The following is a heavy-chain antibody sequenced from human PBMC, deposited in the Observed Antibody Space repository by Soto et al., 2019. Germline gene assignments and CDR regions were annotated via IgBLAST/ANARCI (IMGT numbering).Heavy chain of an antibody. Sequence: SETLSLTCTVSGGSVNSGIYYWSWIRRPPGKGLEWIGYIYYSGSTNYNPSLKSRVTISVDTSKNQFSLKLSSVTAADTAVYYCARAYSGSYFDYWGQGTLVTVSS. CDR1: GGSVNSGIYY. CDR2: IYYSGST. D-gene: IGHD1-26*01. CDR3: ARAYSGSYFDY. J-gene: IGHJ4*02. V-gene: IGHV4-61*01.